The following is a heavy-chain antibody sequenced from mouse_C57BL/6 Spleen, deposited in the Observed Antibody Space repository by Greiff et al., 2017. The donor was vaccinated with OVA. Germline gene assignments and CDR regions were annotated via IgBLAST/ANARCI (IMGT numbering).Heavy chain of an antibody. Sequence: EVQLQQSGPELVKPGASVKISCKASGYTFTDYYMNWVKQSHGKSLEWIGDINPNNGGTSYNQKFKGKATLTVDKSSSTAYMELRSLTSEDSAVYYCAREGGYYYGSSEFAYWGQGTLVTVSA. D-gene: IGHD1-1*01. CDR1: GYTFTDYY. V-gene: IGHV1-26*01. CDR2: INPNNGGT. J-gene: IGHJ3*01. CDR3: AREGGYYYGSSEFAY.